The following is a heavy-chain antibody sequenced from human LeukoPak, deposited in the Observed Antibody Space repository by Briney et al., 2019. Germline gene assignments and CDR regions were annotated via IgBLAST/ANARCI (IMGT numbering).Heavy chain of an antibody. CDR2: IDYSGST. CDR3: AREYYDFWSGYLSYYYYMDV. D-gene: IGHD3-3*01. CDR1: GGSISSSSYY. Sequence: SETLSLTCTVSGGSISSSSYYWGWIRRPPGKGLEWIGSIDYSGSTYYNPSLKSRVTISVDTSKNQFSLKLSSVTAADTAVYYCAREYYDFWSGYLSYYYYMDVWGKGTTVTVSS. J-gene: IGHJ6*03. V-gene: IGHV4-39*07.